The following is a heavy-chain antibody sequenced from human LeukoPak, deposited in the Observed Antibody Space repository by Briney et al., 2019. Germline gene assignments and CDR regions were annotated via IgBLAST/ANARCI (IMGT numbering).Heavy chain of an antibody. CDR2: IYTSGST. V-gene: IGHV4-61*02. CDR1: GGSISSGSYY. D-gene: IGHD3-22*01. CDR3: AREYYYDSSGSPGVDY. Sequence: SQTLSLTCTASGGSISSGSYYWSWIRQPAGKGLEWIGRIYTSGSTNYNPSLRSRVTISVDTSKNQFSLKLSSVTAAGTAVYYCAREYYYDSSGSPGVDYWGQGTLVTVSS. J-gene: IGHJ4*02.